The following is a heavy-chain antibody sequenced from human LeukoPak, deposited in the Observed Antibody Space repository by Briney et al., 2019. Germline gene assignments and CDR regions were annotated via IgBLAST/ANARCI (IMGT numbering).Heavy chain of an antibody. D-gene: IGHD3-3*01. CDR3: ARDMANLRFLEWFRFDP. CDR1: GYTFTSCG. J-gene: IGHJ5*02. CDR2: ISAYNGNT. V-gene: IGHV1-18*01. Sequence: ASVKVSCKASGYTFTSCGISWVRQAPGQGLEWMGWISAYNGNTNYAQKLQGRVTMTTDTSTSTAYMELRSLRSDDTAVYYCARDMANLRFLEWFRFDPWGQGTLVTVSS.